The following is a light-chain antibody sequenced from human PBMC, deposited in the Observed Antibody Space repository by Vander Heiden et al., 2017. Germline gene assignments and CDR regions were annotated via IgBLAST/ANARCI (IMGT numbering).Light chain of an antibody. V-gene: IGKV1-6*01. Sequence: ASVGDRVTITCRASQGIRNDLGWYQQKPGKAPKLLIYGASSLHSGVPSRFSGSGSGTDFTLTISSLQPEDFATYYCRQDDNYPETFGQGTKVEIK. CDR1: QGIRND. CDR3: RQDDNYPET. J-gene: IGKJ1*01. CDR2: GAS.